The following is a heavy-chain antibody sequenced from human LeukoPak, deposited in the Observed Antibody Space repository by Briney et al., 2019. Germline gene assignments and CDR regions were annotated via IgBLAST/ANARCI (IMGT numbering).Heavy chain of an antibody. CDR3: ARAVGVRGEDAFDI. D-gene: IGHD2-15*01. V-gene: IGHV3-33*01. CDR1: GFTLKTYG. J-gene: IGHJ3*02. CDR2: IWYDGGNI. Sequence: GGSLRLSCVASGFTLKTYGMHWVRQVPGKGLEWVAVIWYDGGNIYYADSVKGRFIISRDNAKNSLYLQMNSLRAEDTAVYYCARAVGVRGEDAFDIWGQGTMVTVSS.